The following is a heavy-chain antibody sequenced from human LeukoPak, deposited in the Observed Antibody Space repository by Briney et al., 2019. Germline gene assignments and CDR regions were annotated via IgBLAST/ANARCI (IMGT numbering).Heavy chain of an antibody. CDR2: IYHSGST. V-gene: IGHV4-59*12. CDR1: GGSISSYY. J-gene: IGHJ4*02. CDR3: AGMITVTRTAENFDY. D-gene: IGHD4-17*01. Sequence: SETLSLTCTVSGGSISSYYWSWIRQPPGKGLEWIGYIYHSGSTNYNPSLKSRVTISVDTSMNQFSLKLSSVTAADTAVYYCAGMITVTRTAENFDYWGQGTLVTVSS.